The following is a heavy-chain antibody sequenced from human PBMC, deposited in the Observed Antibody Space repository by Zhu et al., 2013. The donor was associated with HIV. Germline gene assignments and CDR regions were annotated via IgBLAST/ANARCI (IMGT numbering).Heavy chain of an antibody. Sequence: QVQLVQSGAEVKKPGASVKVSCKASGYTFTGYYMHWVRQAPGQGLEWMGWINPNSGGTNYAQKFQGRVTMTRDTSISTAYMELSRLRSDDTAVYYCARTPLRYFDWLLLDGKGDYYYYGMDVWGQGTTVTVSS. CDR1: GYTFTGYY. CDR2: INPNSGGT. J-gene: IGHJ6*02. V-gene: IGHV1-2*02. CDR3: ARTPLRYFDWLLLDGKGDYYYYGMDV. D-gene: IGHD3-9*01.